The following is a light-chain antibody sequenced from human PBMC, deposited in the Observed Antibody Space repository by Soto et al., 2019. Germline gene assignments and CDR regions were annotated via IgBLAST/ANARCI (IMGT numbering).Light chain of an antibody. CDR1: QSVSSY. V-gene: IGKV3-11*01. Sequence: EIVLTQSPATLSLSPGERATLSCRASQSVSSYLAWYQQKPGQAPRLLIYDASNRATGIPARFSGSGSGTDFTLTISSLGAEDFAVYYCQQRRHWPWTTFGGGTKVEIK. CDR3: QQRRHWPWTT. J-gene: IGKJ4*01. CDR2: DAS.